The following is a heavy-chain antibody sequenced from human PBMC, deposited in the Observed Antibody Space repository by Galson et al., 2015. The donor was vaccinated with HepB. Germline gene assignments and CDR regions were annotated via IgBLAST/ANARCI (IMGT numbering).Heavy chain of an antibody. Sequence: SVKVSCKVSGYTLTELSMHWVRQAPGKGLEWMGGFDPEDGETIYAQKFQGRVTMTEDTSTDTAYMELSSLRSEDTAVYYCATVERGRGGAFDIWGQGTMVTVSS. D-gene: IGHD3-10*01. CDR2: FDPEDGET. CDR1: GYTLTELS. V-gene: IGHV1-24*01. J-gene: IGHJ3*02. CDR3: ATVERGRGGAFDI.